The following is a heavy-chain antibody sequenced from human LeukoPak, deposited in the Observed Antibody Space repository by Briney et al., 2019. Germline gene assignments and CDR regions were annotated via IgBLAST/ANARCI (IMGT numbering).Heavy chain of an antibody. V-gene: IGHV3-33*08. CDR2: IWYDGSNK. CDR3: ARDGELVPQYYYYGMDV. Sequence: GRSLRLSCAASGFTFSSYAMHWVRQAPGKGLEWVAVIWYDGSNKYYADSVKGRFTISRDNSKNTLYLQMNSLRAEDTAVYYCARDGELVPQYYYYGMDVWGQGTTVTVSS. CDR1: GFTFSSYA. D-gene: IGHD6-13*01. J-gene: IGHJ6*02.